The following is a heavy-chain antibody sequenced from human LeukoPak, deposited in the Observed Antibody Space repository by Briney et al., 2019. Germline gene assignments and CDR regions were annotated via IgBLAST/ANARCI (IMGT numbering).Heavy chain of an antibody. V-gene: IGHV3-30*18. CDR3: AKDLGSSGWPKGFDY. CDR2: ISYDGSNK. CDR1: GFTFSSFG. Sequence: GGSLRLSCAASGFTFSSFGMHWVRQAPGKGLEWVAVISYDGSNKYYADSVKGRFTISRDNSKNTLYLQMNSLRAEDMAVYYCAKDLGSSGWPKGFDYWGQGTLVTVSS. D-gene: IGHD6-19*01. J-gene: IGHJ4*02.